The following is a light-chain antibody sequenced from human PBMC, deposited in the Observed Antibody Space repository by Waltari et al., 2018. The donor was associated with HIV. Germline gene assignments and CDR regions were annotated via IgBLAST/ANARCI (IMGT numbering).Light chain of an antibody. CDR2: KGK. CDR3: QSTDSSGTVV. J-gene: IGLJ2*01. Sequence: SFQLTQSPSLSVSPGQTATITCSGDALPNQYVSWYRLRPGQAPLNLIYKGKQRPSGIPERISASTSGTTVTLTISEAQAEDEADYFCQSTDSSGTVVFGGGTRLTVL. V-gene: IGLV3-25*03. CDR1: ALPNQY.